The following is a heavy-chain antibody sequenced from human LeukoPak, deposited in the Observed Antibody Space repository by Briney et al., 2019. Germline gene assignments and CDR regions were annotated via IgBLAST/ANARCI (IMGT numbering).Heavy chain of an antibody. D-gene: IGHD2-15*01. J-gene: IGHJ3*02. CDR2: SVNDGSQE. CDR1: GFTFISYG. Sequence: GRGLRVSCAASGFTFISYGMHWVGQPPGKGGEWVAVSVNDGSQEESAHSVKGRFTICRDNAKNTLFMQMNRMRTEDTAVYYCARDDALRDNALDIWGQGTTVTVSS. V-gene: IGHV3-33*01. CDR3: ARDDALRDNALDI.